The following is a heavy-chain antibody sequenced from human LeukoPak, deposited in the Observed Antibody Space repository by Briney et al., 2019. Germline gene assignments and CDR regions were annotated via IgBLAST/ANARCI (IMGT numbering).Heavy chain of an antibody. Sequence: SVKVSCKASGGTFSSYAISWVRQAPGQGLEWMGRIIPIFGTANYAQKFQGRVTTTTDESTSTAYMELSSLRSEDTAVYYCARGLEGYEPNWFDPWGQGTLVTVSS. CDR1: GGTFSSYA. CDR3: ARGLEGYEPNWFDP. D-gene: IGHD5-12*01. CDR2: IIPIFGTA. J-gene: IGHJ5*02. V-gene: IGHV1-69*05.